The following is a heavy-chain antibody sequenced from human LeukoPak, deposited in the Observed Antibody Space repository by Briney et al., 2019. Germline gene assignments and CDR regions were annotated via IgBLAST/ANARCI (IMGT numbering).Heavy chain of an antibody. D-gene: IGHD3-9*01. V-gene: IGHV3-21*01. CDR2: ISSSSNYI. Sequence: PGGSLRLSCAASGFTFSSYSMNWVRQAPGKGLEWVSSISSSSNYIYYADSVKGRFTISRDNAKNSLYLQMNSLRAEDTAVYYCARAYYDILTGSWFDPWGQGTLVTVSS. J-gene: IGHJ5*02. CDR3: ARAYYDILTGSWFDP. CDR1: GFTFSSYS.